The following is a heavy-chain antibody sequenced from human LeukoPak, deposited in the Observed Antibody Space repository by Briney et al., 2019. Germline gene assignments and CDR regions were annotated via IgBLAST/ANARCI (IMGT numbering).Heavy chain of an antibody. Sequence: GESLKISCKGSGXSFTSSCIAWVRQMPGKGLEWMGIIYPGDSDTRYSPSFQGQVTIPADRSISTAYLQWSSLKASDTAMYYCARNVDPDAFDIWGQGTMVTVSS. CDR3: ARNVDPDAFDI. CDR1: GXSFTSSC. J-gene: IGHJ3*02. V-gene: IGHV5-51*01. CDR2: IYPGDSDT. D-gene: IGHD1-1*01.